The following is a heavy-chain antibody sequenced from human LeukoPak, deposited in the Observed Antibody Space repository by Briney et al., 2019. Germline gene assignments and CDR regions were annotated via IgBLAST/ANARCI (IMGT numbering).Heavy chain of an antibody. D-gene: IGHD6-13*01. CDR1: GGSFSDYY. CDR3: ARGPPFGQQLAPAAEYFQH. J-gene: IGHJ1*01. Sequence: SETLSLTCAVYGGSFSDYYWSWIRQPPGEGLEWIGEINHSGSTNYNPSLKSRVTISVDTSKNQFSLNLSSVTAADTAVYYCARGPPFGQQLAPAAEYFQHWGQGTLVTASS. CDR2: INHSGST. V-gene: IGHV4-34*01.